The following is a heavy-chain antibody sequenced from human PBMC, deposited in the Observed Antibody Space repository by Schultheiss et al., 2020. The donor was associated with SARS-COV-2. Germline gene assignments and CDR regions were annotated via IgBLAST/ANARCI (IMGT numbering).Heavy chain of an antibody. J-gene: IGHJ6*02. V-gene: IGHV3-74*01. CDR2: INSEGNRI. Sequence: GGSLRLSCAASGFTFSNAWMSWVRQAPGKGLEWVGRINSEGNRIDFADSVKGRFTISRDNAKNSLYLQMNSLRAEDTAVYYCAIPVLGSWYNGMDVWGQGTTVTVSS. CDR1: GFTFSNAW. D-gene: IGHD6-13*01. CDR3: AIPVLGSWYNGMDV.